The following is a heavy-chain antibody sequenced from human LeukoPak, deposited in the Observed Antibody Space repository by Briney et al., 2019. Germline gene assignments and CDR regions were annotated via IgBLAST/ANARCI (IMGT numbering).Heavy chain of an antibody. CDR3: ANLGLDSLDV. D-gene: IGHD3/OR15-3a*01. V-gene: IGHV3-23*01. CDR1: GFTFSSYT. CDR2: VSGGGSIT. J-gene: IGHJ6*02. Sequence: QPGGSLRLSCAASGFTFSSYTMSWVRQAPGKGLRWVSAVSGGGSITSHSDSVRGRFTISRDNSKSTLYLQMNSLRAEDTAVYYCANLGLDSLDVWGQGTTVTVSS.